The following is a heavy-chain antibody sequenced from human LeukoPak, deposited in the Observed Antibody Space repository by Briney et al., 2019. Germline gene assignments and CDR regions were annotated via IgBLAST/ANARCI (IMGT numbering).Heavy chain of an antibody. CDR2: INHSGST. Sequence: ASETLSLTCAVYGGSFSGYYWSWIRQPPGKGLEWIWEINHSGSTNYNPYLKSRVTISVDTSKNQFSLKLSSVTAADTAVYYCARDRDYFGYWGQGTLVTVSS. CDR1: GGSFSGYY. J-gene: IGHJ4*02. D-gene: IGHD1-14*01. V-gene: IGHV4-34*01. CDR3: ARDRDYFGY.